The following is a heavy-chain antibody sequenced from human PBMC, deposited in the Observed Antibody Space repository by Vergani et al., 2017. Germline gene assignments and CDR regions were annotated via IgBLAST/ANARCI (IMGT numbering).Heavy chain of an antibody. D-gene: IGHD6-19*01. Sequence: EVQLVESGGGLVQPGGSLRLSCAASGFTFSSYWMSWVRQAPGKGLEWVANIKQDGSEKYYADSVKGRFTISRDNSKNTLYLQMNSLRAEDTAVYYCAKGGWYNYYYGMDVWGQGTTVTVSS. J-gene: IGHJ6*02. CDR1: GFTFSSYW. CDR2: IKQDGSEK. CDR3: AKGGWYNYYYGMDV. V-gene: IGHV3-7*02.